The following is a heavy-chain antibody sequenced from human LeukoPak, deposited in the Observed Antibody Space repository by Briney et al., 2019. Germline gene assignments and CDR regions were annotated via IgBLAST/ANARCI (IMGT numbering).Heavy chain of an antibody. Sequence: ASVKVSCKASGYNFISYYMHWVRQAPGQGLEWMGIINPSGGSTSYAQKFQDRVTMTRDTSTSTVYMELSRLRSDDTAVYYCARGFYSSGWCDYWGQGTLVTVSS. CDR2: INPSGGST. V-gene: IGHV1-46*01. J-gene: IGHJ4*02. D-gene: IGHD6-19*01. CDR1: GYNFISYY. CDR3: ARGFYSSGWCDY.